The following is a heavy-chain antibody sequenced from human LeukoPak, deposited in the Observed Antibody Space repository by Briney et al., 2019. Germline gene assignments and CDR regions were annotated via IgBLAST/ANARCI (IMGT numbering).Heavy chain of an antibody. Sequence: GGSLRLSCAASGFTVSSNYMSWVRQAPGKGLEWVSVIYSGGSTYYADSVKGRFTISRDNSKSTLYLQMNSLRAEGTAVYYCATEHDYGGQIFDYWGQGTLVTVSS. CDR3: ATEHDYGGQIFDY. CDR1: GFTVSSNY. CDR2: IYSGGST. D-gene: IGHD4-23*01. J-gene: IGHJ4*02. V-gene: IGHV3-53*01.